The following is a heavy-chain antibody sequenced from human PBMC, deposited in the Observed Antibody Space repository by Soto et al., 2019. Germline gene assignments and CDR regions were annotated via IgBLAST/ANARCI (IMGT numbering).Heavy chain of an antibody. Sequence: EVRLVESGGGLVQPGGSLRLSCAAFGFTVSSNYMTWVRLAPGKGLEWVSLVYSGGATHYAASVKGRFTISTHSSQNTLFLQMNSLRTEDTATYYCVRWRYGSEIHWGQGTKVTVSS. CDR2: VYSGGAT. D-gene: IGHD3-10*01. CDR3: VRWRYGSEIH. J-gene: IGHJ4*02. V-gene: IGHV3-53*04. CDR1: GFTVSSNY.